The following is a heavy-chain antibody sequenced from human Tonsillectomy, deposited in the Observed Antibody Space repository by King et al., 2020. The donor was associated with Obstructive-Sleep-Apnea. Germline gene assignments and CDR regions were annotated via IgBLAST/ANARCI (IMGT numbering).Heavy chain of an antibody. J-gene: IGHJ4*02. D-gene: IGHD3-22*01. CDR1: GVSLTTTQMG. CDR3: AHPNSGYFYYFDY. V-gene: IGHV2-5*02. CDR2: MYWDDDK. Sequence: TLKESGPTLVKPTQTLTLTCTFSGVSLTTTQMGVVWIRQPPGKALEWLALMYWDDDKRYNTSLKTQRTITKYNSRNQVVLTMTNLDPVDTATYYCAHPNSGYFYYFDYWGPGTLVTVSS.